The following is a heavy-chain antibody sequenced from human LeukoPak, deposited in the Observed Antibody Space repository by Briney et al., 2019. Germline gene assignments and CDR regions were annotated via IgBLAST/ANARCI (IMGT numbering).Heavy chain of an antibody. CDR1: GYTFTSYG. D-gene: IGHD3-10*01. J-gene: IGHJ5*02. Sequence: ASVKVSCKASGYTFTSYGISWVRQAPGQGLEWMGWISAYNGNTNYAQKLQGRVTMTTDTSTSTAYMELRSLRSEDTAVYYCARDGNYYGSGSYYNWFDPWGQGTLVTVSS. CDR2: ISAYNGNT. CDR3: ARDGNYYGSGSYYNWFDP. V-gene: IGHV1-18*01.